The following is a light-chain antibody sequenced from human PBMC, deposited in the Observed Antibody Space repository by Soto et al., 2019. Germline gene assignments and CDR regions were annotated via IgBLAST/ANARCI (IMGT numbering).Light chain of an antibody. Sequence: SYELTQPPSVSVAPGQTARITCGGNNIRSKSVHWYHQKPGQAPVLVVYDDSDRPSGIPERFSGSKPGNTATLTISSVEAGDEADYYCQVWDSSGDHPGKVFGGGTKLTVL. CDR2: DDS. CDR1: NIRSKS. V-gene: IGLV3-21*02. CDR3: QVWDSSGDHPGKV. J-gene: IGLJ2*01.